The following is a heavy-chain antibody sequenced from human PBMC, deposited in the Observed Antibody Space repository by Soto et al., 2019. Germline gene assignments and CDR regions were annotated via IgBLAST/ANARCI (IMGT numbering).Heavy chain of an antibody. J-gene: IGHJ4*02. CDR3: ARDPSAYDLPAY. Sequence: QVQLVQSGAEVKKPGSSVKVSCKASGGTFSSYTISWVRQAPGQGLEWMGRIIPILGIANYAQKVQGRVTIPADKATSPAYMELSSLRSEDTAMYYCARDPSAYDLPAYWGQGTLVTVSS. CDR1: GGTFSSYT. D-gene: IGHD5-12*01. CDR2: IIPILGIA. V-gene: IGHV1-69*08.